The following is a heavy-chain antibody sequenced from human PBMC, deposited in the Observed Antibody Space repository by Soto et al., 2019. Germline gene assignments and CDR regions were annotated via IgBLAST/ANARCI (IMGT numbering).Heavy chain of an antibody. J-gene: IGHJ3*02. Sequence: ASVKVSCKASGYTFTSYDINWVRQATGQGLEWMGWMNPNSGNTGYAQKFQGRVTMNRNTSISTAYMELSSLRSEDTAVYYCARKRYYDFWSGYHDAFDIWGQGTMVTVSS. CDR3: ARKRYYDFWSGYHDAFDI. D-gene: IGHD3-3*01. V-gene: IGHV1-8*01. CDR2: MNPNSGNT. CDR1: GYTFTSYD.